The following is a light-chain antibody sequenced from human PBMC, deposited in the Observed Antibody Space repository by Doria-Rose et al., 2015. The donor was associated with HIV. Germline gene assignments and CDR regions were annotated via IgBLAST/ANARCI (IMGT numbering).Light chain of an antibody. CDR2: DGS. Sequence: EIVMTQSPGTLSLSPGARATLSCRASQSFSSTYLAWYQQKPGQAPSLLIYDGSTRTTGIPDRFSASRSGTDFTLTINRLGPEDFALYYCHQYGTSWTFGQGTKVEI. CDR3: HQYGTSWT. V-gene: IGKV3-20*01. CDR1: QSFSSTY. J-gene: IGKJ1*01.